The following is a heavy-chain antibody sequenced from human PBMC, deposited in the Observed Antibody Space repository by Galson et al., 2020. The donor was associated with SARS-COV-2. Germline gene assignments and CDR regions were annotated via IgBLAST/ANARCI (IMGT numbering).Heavy chain of an antibody. V-gene: IGHV3-9*01. CDR2: ISWNSGSI. Sequence: GGSLRLSCAASGFTFDDYAMHWVRQAPGKGLEWVSGISWNSGSIGYADSVKGRFTISRDNAKNSLYLQMNSLRAEDTALYYCAKLPYSSGWYEGESAFDIWGQGTMVTVSS. D-gene: IGHD6-19*01. CDR3: AKLPYSSGWYEGESAFDI. J-gene: IGHJ3*02. CDR1: GFTFDDYA.